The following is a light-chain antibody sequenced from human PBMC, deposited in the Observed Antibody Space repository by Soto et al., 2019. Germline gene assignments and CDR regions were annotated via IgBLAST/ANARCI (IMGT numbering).Light chain of an antibody. CDR3: QQYDTSPRT. J-gene: IGKJ1*01. CDR2: GAS. CDR1: QSVISNY. Sequence: EIVLTQSPGTLSLSPGERATLSCRASQSVISNYLAWYQQKRGQYPRLLIYGASSRATVIPTRFSGSGSGTDFTLPISRLEPEDFAVYYCQQYDTSPRTFGQGTKVEI. V-gene: IGKV3-20*01.